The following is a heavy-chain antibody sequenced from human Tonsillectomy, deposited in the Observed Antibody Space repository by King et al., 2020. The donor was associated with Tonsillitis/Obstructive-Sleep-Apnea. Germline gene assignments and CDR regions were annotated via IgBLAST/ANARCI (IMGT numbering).Heavy chain of an antibody. CDR1: GGSISSYY. J-gene: IGHJ6*03. Sequence: VQLQESGPGLVKPSETMSLTCSVSGGSISSYYWSWIRQPPGKGMEWIGYIYYSGSTKYNPSLKTRVTISVDTSKNQFSLKLSSVAAADTAGYYCARDKSGGDMDVWGKGTTVTVSS. CDR3: ARDKSGGDMDV. V-gene: IGHV4-59*01. CDR2: IYYSGST.